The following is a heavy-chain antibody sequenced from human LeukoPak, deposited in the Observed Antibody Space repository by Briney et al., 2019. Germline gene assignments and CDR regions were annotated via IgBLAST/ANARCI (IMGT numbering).Heavy chain of an antibody. CDR3: AGTTTWVPTMPYYYYGMDV. D-gene: IGHD1-14*01. CDR1: GLTFSNYG. J-gene: IGHJ6*02. CDR2: IHYDGSNK. V-gene: IGHV3-30*02. Sequence: GGSLRLSGAASGLTFSNYGMHWVRQAPGKGLEWVAFIHYDGSNKYYADSVKGRFTISRDKSKNTLYLQMNSLRADDTAVYFCAGTTTWVPTMPYYYYGMDVWGQGTTVTVSS.